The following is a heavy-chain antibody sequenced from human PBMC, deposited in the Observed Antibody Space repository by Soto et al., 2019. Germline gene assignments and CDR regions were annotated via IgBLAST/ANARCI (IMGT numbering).Heavy chain of an antibody. CDR1: RYTFTDYF. CDR2: ISPKSNGT. CDR3: ATGRQRDYVGVEGLGV. D-gene: IGHD4-17*01. V-gene: IGHV1-2*04. J-gene: IGHJ6*02. Sequence: QVQLVQFGAEVKKPGASLKDSCKTSRYTFTDYFIPSVRQAPGQGLAWMGWISPKSNGTKHSQKFQVWVTMTWDTSISAADPELPRLTSGDTAVYYCATGRQRDYVGVEGLGVWGLGTTVSVSS.